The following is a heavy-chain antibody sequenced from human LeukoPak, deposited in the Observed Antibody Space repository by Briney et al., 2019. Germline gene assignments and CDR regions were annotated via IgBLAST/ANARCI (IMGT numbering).Heavy chain of an antibody. V-gene: IGHV3-11*01. D-gene: IGHD3-3*01. CDR2: ISSSGSTI. J-gene: IGHJ6*02. CDR3: ARDSARITIFGVVIEDGMDV. CDR1: GFTFSDYY. Sequence: GGSLRLSCAASGFTFSDYYMSWIRQAPGKGLEWASYISSSGSTIYYADSVKGRFTISRDNAKNSLYLQMNSLRAEDTAVYYCARDSARITIFGVVIEDGMDVWGQGTTVTVSS.